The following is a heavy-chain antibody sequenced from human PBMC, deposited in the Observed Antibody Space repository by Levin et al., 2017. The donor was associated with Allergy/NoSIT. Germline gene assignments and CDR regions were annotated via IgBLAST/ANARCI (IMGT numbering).Heavy chain of an antibody. CDR2: INSDGSST. J-gene: IGHJ3*02. D-gene: IGHD6-6*01. CDR3: ARAPSSIAALDI. Sequence: PGGSLRLSCAASGFTFSSYWMHWVRQAPGKGLVWVSRINSDGSSTSYADSVKGRFTISRDNAKNTLYLQMNSLRAEDTAVYYCARAPSSIAALDIWGQGTMVTVSS. V-gene: IGHV3-74*01. CDR1: GFTFSSYW.